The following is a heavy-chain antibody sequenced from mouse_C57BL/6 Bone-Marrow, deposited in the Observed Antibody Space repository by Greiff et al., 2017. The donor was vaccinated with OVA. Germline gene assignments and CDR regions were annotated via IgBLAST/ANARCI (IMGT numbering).Heavy chain of an antibody. Sequence: EVQLVESGGDLVKPGGSLKLSCAASGFTFSSYGMSWVRQTPDKRLEWVATISSGGSYTYYPDSVKGRFTISRDNAKNTLYLQKGSLKSEDTAMDYCARDGYDYWGQGTTLTVSS. D-gene: IGHD2-3*01. V-gene: IGHV5-6*01. J-gene: IGHJ2*01. CDR3: ARDGYDY. CDR2: ISSGGSYT. CDR1: GFTFSSYG.